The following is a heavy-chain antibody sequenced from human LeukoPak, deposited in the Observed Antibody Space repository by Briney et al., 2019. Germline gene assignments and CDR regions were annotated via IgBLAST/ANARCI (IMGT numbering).Heavy chain of an antibody. Sequence: LKLYCKGSGYRFTRYWIGWVRQLPGKGQEWMGRIDPSDSYTNCSPSFQGHVTISVDKPISTADLHGSRPKASDTAMYYCAAPSSPGGWGQGTLVTVSS. CDR2: IDPSDSYT. J-gene: IGHJ4*02. D-gene: IGHD6-6*01. CDR3: AAPSSPGG. V-gene: IGHV5-10-1*01. CDR1: GYRFTRYW.